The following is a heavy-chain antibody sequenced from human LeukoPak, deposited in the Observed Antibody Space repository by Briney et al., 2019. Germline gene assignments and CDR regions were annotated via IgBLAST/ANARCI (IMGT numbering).Heavy chain of an antibody. CDR2: ISGSGGST. V-gene: IGHV3-23*01. CDR3: AKSIAARPMATDYYYGMDV. J-gene: IGHJ6*02. CDR1: GFTFSSYA. Sequence: GGSLRLSCAASGFTFSSYAMSWVRQAPGKGLEWVSAISGSGGSTYYADSVKGRFTISRDNSKNTLYLQMNCLRAEDTAVYYCAKSIAARPMATDYYYGMDVWGQGTTVTVSS. D-gene: IGHD6-6*01.